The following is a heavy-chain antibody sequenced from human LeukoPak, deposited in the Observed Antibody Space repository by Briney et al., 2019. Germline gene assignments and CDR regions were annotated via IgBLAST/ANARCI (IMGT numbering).Heavy chain of an antibody. D-gene: IGHD5-18*01. J-gene: IGHJ4*02. CDR3: ARDGYSFGHDFDY. CDR1: GFTFSSYW. CDR2: IKGDGSST. V-gene: IGHV3-74*01. Sequence: GGSLRLSCAASGFTFSSYWMHWVRHTPGKGLVWVSRIKGDGSSTSYADSVKGRFTISRDNAKNTLYLQMDSLRAEDTAVYYCARDGYSFGHDFDYWGQGTLVTVSS.